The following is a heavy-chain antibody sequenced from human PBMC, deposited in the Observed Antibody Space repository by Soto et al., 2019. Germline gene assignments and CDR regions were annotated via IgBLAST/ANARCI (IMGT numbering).Heavy chain of an antibody. J-gene: IGHJ2*01. Sequence: EVQLVESGGGLVQPGGSLRLSCAASGFTVSSHYMSWVHQAPGKGLECVSVIYSGGSTYYADSVKARFTISRDNSKNTLYLQMNSLRAEDTAVYYCARAPTGYYDSSGYYYNYWYFDLWGRGTLVTVSS. D-gene: IGHD3-22*01. CDR3: ARAPTGYYDSSGYYYNYWYFDL. CDR2: IYSGGST. V-gene: IGHV3-66*01. CDR1: GFTVSSHY.